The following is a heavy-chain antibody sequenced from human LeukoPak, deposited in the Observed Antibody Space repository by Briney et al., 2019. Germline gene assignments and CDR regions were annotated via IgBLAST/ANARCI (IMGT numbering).Heavy chain of an antibody. Sequence: ASVKVSCKASGYTFTSYYMHWVRQAPGQGLEWMGIINPSGGSTSYAQKFQGRVTTTRDTSTSTVYMELSSLRSEDTAVYYCARGHTTGTGTTIGRFDYWGQGTLVTVSS. CDR3: ARGHTTGTGTTIGRFDY. J-gene: IGHJ4*02. V-gene: IGHV1-46*01. CDR1: GYTFTSYY. CDR2: INPSGGST. D-gene: IGHD1-1*01.